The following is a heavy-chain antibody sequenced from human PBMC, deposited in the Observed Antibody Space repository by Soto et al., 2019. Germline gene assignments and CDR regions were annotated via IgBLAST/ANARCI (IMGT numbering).Heavy chain of an antibody. CDR2: IYYSGST. CDR3: ARSGSTGGYCSGGSCYSDFDY. D-gene: IGHD2-15*01. J-gene: IGHJ4*02. Sequence: QVQLQESGPGLVKPSETLSLTCTVSGGSISSYYWSWIRQPPGKGLEWIGYIYYSGSTNYNPSLKSRVTISVVTSKNQFSLKLSSVTAADTAVYYCARSGSTGGYCSGGSCYSDFDYWGQGTLVTVSS. CDR1: GGSISSYY. V-gene: IGHV4-59*01.